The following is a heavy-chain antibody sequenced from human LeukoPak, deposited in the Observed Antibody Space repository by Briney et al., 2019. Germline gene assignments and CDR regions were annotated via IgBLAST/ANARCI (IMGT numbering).Heavy chain of an antibody. CDR3: ARDRPLYDSRAYGMDV. Sequence: WSWIXXXPGKGLEWXGYIYYSGSTNYNPSLKSRVTISVDTSKNQFSLKLSSVTAADTAVYYCARDRPLYDSRAYGMDVWGQGTTVTVSS. CDR2: IYYSGST. V-gene: IGHV4-59*01. D-gene: IGHD3-22*01. J-gene: IGHJ6*02.